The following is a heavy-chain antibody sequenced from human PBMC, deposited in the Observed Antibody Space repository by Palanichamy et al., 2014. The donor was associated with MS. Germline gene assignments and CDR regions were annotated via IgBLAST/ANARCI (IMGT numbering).Heavy chain of an antibody. CDR2: IYPGDSDT. J-gene: IGHJ6*02. V-gene: IGHV5-51*01. Sequence: EVQLVQSGAEVKKPGESLKISCKGSGYSFTRNWIAWVRQMPGKGLEWMGIIYPGDSDTRYSPSFQGQVTISAGKSISTAYLQWSSLKASDTAMYYCARQVAAYYYGMDVWGQGTTVTVSS. D-gene: IGHD2-15*01. CDR3: ARQVAAYYYGMDV. CDR1: GYSFTRNW.